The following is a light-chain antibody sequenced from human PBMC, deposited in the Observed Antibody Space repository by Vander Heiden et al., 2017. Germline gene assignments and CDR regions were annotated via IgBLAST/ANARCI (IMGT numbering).Light chain of an antibody. Sequence: DIQMTQSPSSLSASVGDRVTTTCRASQSISSYLNWYQQKPGKAPKLLIYAASSLQSGVPSRFSGSGSGTDFTRTISRLQPEDFATYYGQQSDSTPLTFGGGTKVEIK. V-gene: IGKV1-39*01. CDR2: AAS. J-gene: IGKJ4*01. CDR3: QQSDSTPLT. CDR1: QSISSY.